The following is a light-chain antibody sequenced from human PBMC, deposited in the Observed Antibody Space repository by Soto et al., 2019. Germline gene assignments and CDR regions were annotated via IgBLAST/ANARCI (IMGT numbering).Light chain of an antibody. CDR1: QSISSY. CDR2: AAS. CDR3: QQSYSTLSIT. Sequence: SSLSASVGDRVTITCRASQSISSYLNWYQQKPGKAPKLLIYAASSLQSGVPSRFSGSGSGTDFTLTISSLQPEDFATYYCQQSYSTLSITFGQGTRLRL. V-gene: IGKV1-39*01. J-gene: IGKJ5*01.